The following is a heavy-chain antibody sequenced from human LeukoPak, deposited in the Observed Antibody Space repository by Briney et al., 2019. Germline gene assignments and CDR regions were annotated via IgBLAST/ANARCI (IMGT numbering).Heavy chain of an antibody. D-gene: IGHD2-15*01. J-gene: IGHJ4*02. CDR1: GFTFSSYA. CDR2: ISSGSII. V-gene: IGHV3-48*03. Sequence: PGRSLRLSCAASGFTFSSYAMHWVRQAPGKGLEWVSYISSGSIIYYADSVKGRFTISRDNAKNSLYLQMNSLRAEDTAVYYCAREVLGYCSGGSCYAWDYWGQGTLVTVSS. CDR3: AREVLGYCSGGSCYAWDY.